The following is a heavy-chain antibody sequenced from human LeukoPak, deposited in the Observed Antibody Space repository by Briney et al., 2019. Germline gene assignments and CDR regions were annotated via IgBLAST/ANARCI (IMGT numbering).Heavy chain of an antibody. V-gene: IGHV3-30*18. Sequence: PGRSLRLSCAASGFAFSSYGMHWVRQAPGKALEWVAVISYDGSDKYYADSVKGRFTISRDNSKNTLYLQMNSLRAEDTAVYYRAKDLHIVVGTASYFDYWGQGTLVTVSS. CDR3: AKDLHIVVGTASYFDY. D-gene: IGHD2-21*02. CDR1: GFAFSSYG. CDR2: ISYDGSDK. J-gene: IGHJ4*02.